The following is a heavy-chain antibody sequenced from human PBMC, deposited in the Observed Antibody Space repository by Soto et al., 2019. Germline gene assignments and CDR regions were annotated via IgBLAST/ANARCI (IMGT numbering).Heavy chain of an antibody. CDR1: GFTFSSYA. D-gene: IGHD2-21*01. CDR2: IAYDGRNK. V-gene: IGHV3-30*04. J-gene: IGHJ4*02. Sequence: GGSLRLSCAASGFTFSSYAMHWVRQAPGKGLEWVAVIAYDGRNKYYADSMKGRFTISRDNSKNTLYLQMNSLRIEDTAVYYCARDSLPLAISYFDYWGQGTLVTVS. CDR3: ARDSLPLAISYFDY.